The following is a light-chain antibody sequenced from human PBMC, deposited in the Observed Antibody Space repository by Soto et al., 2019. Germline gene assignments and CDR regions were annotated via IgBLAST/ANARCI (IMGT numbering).Light chain of an antibody. CDR3: ATWDDSRNGYV. Sequence: QSVLTQPPSASGTPGQRVTISASGSTSNIGSNTVSWYQQLPGTAPKLLIYDNDERPSGVPVRCSGSKSATSASLVISGLQSVDEGDYYCATWDDSRNGYVFGPGTKVTVL. V-gene: IGLV1-44*01. CDR1: TSNIGSNT. J-gene: IGLJ1*01. CDR2: DND.